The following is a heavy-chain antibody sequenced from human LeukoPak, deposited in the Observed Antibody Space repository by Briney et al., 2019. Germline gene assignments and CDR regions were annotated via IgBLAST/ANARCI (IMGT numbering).Heavy chain of an antibody. CDR1: GYTFTGYY. CDR3: ARGAPGSYCSGGSCPYFDY. D-gene: IGHD2-15*01. V-gene: IGHV1-8*02. CDR2: VNPNSGHT. J-gene: IGHJ4*02. Sequence: ASVKVSRKASGYTFTGYYMHWVRQATGQGLEWMGWVNPNSGHTGYAQKFQGRVTMTRNTSITTAYMELSSLTSEDTAVYYCARGAPGSYCSGGSCPYFDYWGQGTLVSVSS.